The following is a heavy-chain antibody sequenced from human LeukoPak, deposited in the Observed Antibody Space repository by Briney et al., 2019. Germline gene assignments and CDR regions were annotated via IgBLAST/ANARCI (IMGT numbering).Heavy chain of an antibody. CDR1: GFTFSSYE. Sequence: GGSLRLSCAASGFTFSSYEMNWVRQAPGKGLEWVSLITGDGGFTCHADSVKGRFTISRDNSKNSLYLQMNSLRTEDTSLYYCAKSRNYGSGSYLDYWGPGTLVTVSS. V-gene: IGHV3-43*02. CDR3: AKSRNYGSGSYLDY. J-gene: IGHJ4*02. D-gene: IGHD3-10*01. CDR2: ITGDGGFT.